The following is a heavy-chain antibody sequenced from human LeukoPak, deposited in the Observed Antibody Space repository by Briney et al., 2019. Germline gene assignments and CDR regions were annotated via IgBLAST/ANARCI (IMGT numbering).Heavy chain of an antibody. J-gene: IGHJ1*01. V-gene: IGHV3-23*01. CDR3: AKDPPYRGSGTTGYFQH. Sequence: GGSLRLSCAASGCTFSSYAMSWVRQAPGKGLEWVSAISGSGGSTYYADSVKGRFTISRDNSKNTLYLQMNSLRAEDTAVYYCAKDPPYRGSGTTGYFQHWGQGTLVTVSS. D-gene: IGHD1-26*01. CDR1: GCTFSSYA. CDR2: ISGSGGST.